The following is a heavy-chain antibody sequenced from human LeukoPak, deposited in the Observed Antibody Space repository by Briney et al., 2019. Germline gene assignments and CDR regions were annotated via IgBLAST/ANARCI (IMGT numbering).Heavy chain of an antibody. D-gene: IGHD6-13*01. V-gene: IGHV3-23*01. Sequence: GGSLRLSCAASGFTFSNYAMSWVRQAPGTGLELVSGLSDSGVSTYYAGSVKGRFTISRDNSKNTLFLQMNSLRADDTAVYYCARGLGSSSVLNWFDPWGQGTLVTVSS. CDR1: GFTFSNYA. J-gene: IGHJ5*02. CDR3: ARGLGSSSVLNWFDP. CDR2: LSDSGVST.